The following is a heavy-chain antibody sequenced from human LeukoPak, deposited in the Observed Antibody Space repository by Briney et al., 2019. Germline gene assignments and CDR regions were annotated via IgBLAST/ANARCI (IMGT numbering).Heavy chain of an antibody. D-gene: IGHD2-2*01. V-gene: IGHV4-31*03. Sequence: SQTLSLTCTVSGGSISSGGYYWSWIRQHPGTGLEWIGYIYYSGSTYYNPSLKSRVTISVDTSKNQFSLKLSSVTAADTAVYYCARECSSTNCAPVWGQGTLVTVSS. CDR2: IYYSGST. CDR1: GGSISSGGYY. CDR3: ARECSSTNCAPV. J-gene: IGHJ4*02.